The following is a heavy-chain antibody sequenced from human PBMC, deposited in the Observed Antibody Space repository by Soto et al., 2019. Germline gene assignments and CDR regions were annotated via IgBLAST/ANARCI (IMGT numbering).Heavy chain of an antibody. V-gene: IGHV4-59*01. CDR3: ARVLEYSSSSGALGLAFDI. CDR1: GGSISSYY. CDR2: IYYSGST. D-gene: IGHD6-6*01. J-gene: IGHJ3*02. Sequence: SETLSLTCTVSGGSISSYYWSWIRQPPGKGLEWIGYIYYSGSTNYNPSLKSRVTISVDTSKNQFSLKLSSVTAADTAVYYCARVLEYSSSSGALGLAFDIWGQGTMVTVSS.